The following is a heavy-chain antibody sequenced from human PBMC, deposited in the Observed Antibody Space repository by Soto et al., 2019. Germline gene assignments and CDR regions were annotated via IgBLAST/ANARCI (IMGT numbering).Heavy chain of an antibody. CDR1: RGTFXSYT. CDR2: IIPILGIA. D-gene: IGHD3-10*01. Sequence: ASVTVSCKASRGTFXSYTISWVRQAPGQGLEWMGRIIPILGIANYAQKFQGRVTITADKSTSTAYMELSSLRSEDTAVYYCARAPGITMVRGNWFDPWGQGTLVTVSS. J-gene: IGHJ5*02. CDR3: ARAPGITMVRGNWFDP. V-gene: IGHV1-69*02.